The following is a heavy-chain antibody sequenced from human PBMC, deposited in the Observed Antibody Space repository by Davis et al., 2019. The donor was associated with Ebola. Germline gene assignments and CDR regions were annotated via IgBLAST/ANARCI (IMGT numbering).Heavy chain of an antibody. CDR2: ISYDWSNN. Sequence: GESLKIPCAASGFTLNCYAMHWVRQAPGKGPEGVPVISYDWSNNYYADSVKGRFPISRDNSKNTLYLQMNSLRAEETAVYYCARDLVATAGLPDYYYYGIDVWGKVTTVTVSS. CDR3: ARDLVATAGLPDYYYYGIDV. V-gene: IGHV3-30-3*01. D-gene: IGHD6-13*01. J-gene: IGHJ6*04. CDR1: GFTLNCYA.